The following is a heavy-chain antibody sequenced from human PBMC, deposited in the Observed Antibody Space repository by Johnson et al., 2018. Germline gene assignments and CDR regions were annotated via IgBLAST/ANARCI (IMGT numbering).Heavy chain of an antibody. CDR2: IKGDASEK. D-gene: IGHD5-24*01. CDR1: GFTFSGYC. V-gene: IGHV3-7*01. Sequence: VQRVQSGGGLVQPGGSLRLSCAAAGFTFSGYCMTWVRQAPGRGLECVANIKGDASEKQKVDSIKGRFTVSRDNAKNSLYLEMSSLRAEDTAMYYCAREDCHNTFNHLGQGTLVTVSS. J-gene: IGHJ4*02. CDR3: AREDCHNTFNH.